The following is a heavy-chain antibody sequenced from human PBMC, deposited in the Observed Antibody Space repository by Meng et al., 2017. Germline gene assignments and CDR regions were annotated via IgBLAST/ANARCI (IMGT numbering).Heavy chain of an antibody. CDR1: GFTFSSYG. CDR3: ARVVYSSGWSFDY. Sequence: VQLGESGGGVVQPGRSLRLSWAASGFTFSSYGMHWVRQAPGKGLEWVAVIWYDGSNKYYADSVKGRFTISRDNSKNTLYLQMNSLRAEDTAMYYCARVVYSSGWSFDYWGQGTLVTVSS. CDR2: IWYDGSNK. J-gene: IGHJ4*02. V-gene: IGHV3-33*01. D-gene: IGHD6-19*01.